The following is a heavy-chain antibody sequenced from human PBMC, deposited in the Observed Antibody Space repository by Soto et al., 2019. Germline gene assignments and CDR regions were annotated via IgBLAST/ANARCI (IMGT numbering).Heavy chain of an antibody. D-gene: IGHD5-18*01. CDR3: AKSGVSVDTAGYY. J-gene: IGHJ4*02. CDR2: ISGSGGST. V-gene: IGHV3-23*01. Sequence: EVQLLESGGGLVQPGGSLRLSCAASGFTFSSYAMSWIRQAPGKGLEWVSAISGSGGSTYYADSVKGRFTISRDNSKNTLYLQMNSLRAEDTAVYYCAKSGVSVDTAGYYWGQGTLVTVSS. CDR1: GFTFSSYA.